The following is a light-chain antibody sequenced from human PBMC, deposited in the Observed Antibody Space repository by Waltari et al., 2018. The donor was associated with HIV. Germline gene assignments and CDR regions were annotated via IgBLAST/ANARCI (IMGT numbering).Light chain of an antibody. CDR3: AAWDDSLNGVV. J-gene: IGLJ2*01. Sequence: QSVLTQPPSASGTPGQRVTISCSGSSSNIGTKTVSWYQQVPATAPKLLIYNNKHGPSGVPDRFSGSKSGTSASLAIRGLQSEDEADYYCAAWDDSLNGVVFGGGTKLTVL. CDR1: SSNIGTKT. V-gene: IGLV1-44*01. CDR2: NNK.